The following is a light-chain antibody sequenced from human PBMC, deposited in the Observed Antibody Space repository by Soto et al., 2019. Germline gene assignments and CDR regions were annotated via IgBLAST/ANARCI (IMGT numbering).Light chain of an antibody. CDR3: GSWDSSLSAYV. CDR1: GSNIGGNS. Sequence: QSVLRQPPSVSAAPGQKVTISCSGSGSNIGGNSVSWHQQLPGTAPKLLIYDDNKRPSGIPDRFSGSKSGTSATLGITGFQTGDEADYYCGSWDSSLSAYVFGTGTKVTVL. CDR2: DDN. J-gene: IGLJ1*01. V-gene: IGLV1-51*01.